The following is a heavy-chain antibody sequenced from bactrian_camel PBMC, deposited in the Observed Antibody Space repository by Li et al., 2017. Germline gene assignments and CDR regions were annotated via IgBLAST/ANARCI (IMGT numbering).Heavy chain of an antibody. CDR2: IERAGRT. J-gene: IGHJ4*01. V-gene: IGHV3S55*01. Sequence: VQLLEYGRGPVHAGVSLSPFCSVSGYTVGSYCMRWFHQVPGKEREGVARIERAGRTSYVDSVKGRFTISTDNAKNTLYLQMNNVQADDSDMYYGAAYQRVPCCGIWYNDEPFKYHGQGTQVTVS. CDR1: GYTVGSYC. D-gene: IGHD6*01.